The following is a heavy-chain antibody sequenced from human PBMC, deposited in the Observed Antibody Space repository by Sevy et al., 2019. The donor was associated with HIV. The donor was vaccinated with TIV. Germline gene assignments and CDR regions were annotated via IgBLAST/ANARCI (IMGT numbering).Heavy chain of an antibody. J-gene: IGHJ3*02. V-gene: IGHV3-53*01. CDR1: GFTVSNSY. D-gene: IGHD3-22*01. Sequence: GGSLRLSCAASGFTVSNSYMSWVRQAPGKGLEWVSIIYSGVTTSYADSVRGRFTISRDNSKNTLSLQMNSLRAEDTAVYYCARLSVYYYDSSGYYTTGNALDIWGQGTMVTVSS. CDR2: IYSGVTT. CDR3: ARLSVYYYDSSGYYTTGNALDI.